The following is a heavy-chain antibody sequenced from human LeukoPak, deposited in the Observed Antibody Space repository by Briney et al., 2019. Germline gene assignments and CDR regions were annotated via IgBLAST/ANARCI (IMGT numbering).Heavy chain of an antibody. CDR3: AKDRGGQLHFYEFDY. Sequence: GGSLRLSCAASGFTFSSYAMSWVRQAPGKGLEWVSAISGRGGTTYYADSVKGRFTISRDNSKNTVYLQMNSLRAEDTAVYYCAKDRGGQLHFYEFDYWGQGTRVTVSS. J-gene: IGHJ4*02. CDR2: ISGRGGTT. D-gene: IGHD1-26*01. V-gene: IGHV3-23*01. CDR1: GFTFSSYA.